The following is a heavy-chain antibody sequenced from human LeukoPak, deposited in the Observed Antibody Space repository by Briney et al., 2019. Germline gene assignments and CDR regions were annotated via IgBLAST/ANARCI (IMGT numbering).Heavy chain of an antibody. CDR3: AKEPREYCSSTSCPNWFDS. Sequence: GGSLRLSCAASGFTFNNYAMSWVRQAPGKGLEWVSAISASGGTTYYADSVKGRFTISGDNSENTLFLQMNSLRAEDTAVYYCAKEPREYCSSTSCPNWFDSWGQGTLVTVSS. D-gene: IGHD2-2*01. CDR2: ISASGGTT. V-gene: IGHV3-23*01. J-gene: IGHJ5*01. CDR1: GFTFNNYA.